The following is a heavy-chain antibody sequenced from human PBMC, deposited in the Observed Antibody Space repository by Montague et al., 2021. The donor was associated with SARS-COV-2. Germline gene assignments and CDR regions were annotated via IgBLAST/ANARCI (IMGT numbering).Heavy chain of an antibody. CDR3: ARQLGITMIAVVTRNWFDP. V-gene: IGHV4-39*01. D-gene: IGHD3-22*01. CDR2: IYYSGST. CDR1: GGSISSSSYY. Sequence: SETLSLTCTVSGGSISSSSYYWGWIRQPPGKGLEWIGSIYYSGSTYYNPSLKSRVTISVDTSKNQFSLKLSSVTAADTAVYYCARQLGITMIAVVTRNWFDPWGQGTLVTVSS. J-gene: IGHJ5*02.